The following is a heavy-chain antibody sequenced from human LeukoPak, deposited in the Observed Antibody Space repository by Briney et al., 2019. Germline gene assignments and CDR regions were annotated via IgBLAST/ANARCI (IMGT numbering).Heavy chain of an antibody. Sequence: QAGGSLRLSCAASGFTFSSYGMHWVRQAPGKGLEWVAVISYDGSNKYYADSVKGRFTISRDNSKNTLYLQMNSLRAEDTAVYYCAKDAQTVVVPAAHFDYWGQGTLVTVSS. D-gene: IGHD2-2*01. CDR1: GFTFSSYG. J-gene: IGHJ4*02. CDR3: AKDAQTVVVPAAHFDY. CDR2: ISYDGSNK. V-gene: IGHV3-30*18.